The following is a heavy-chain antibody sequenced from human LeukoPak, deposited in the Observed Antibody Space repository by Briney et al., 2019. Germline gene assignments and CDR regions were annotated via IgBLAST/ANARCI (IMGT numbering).Heavy chain of an antibody. V-gene: IGHV5-10-1*01. CDR1: GYNFTTYW. Sequence: GESLKISCRVSGYNFTTYWIGWVRQMPGKGLEWMGRIDPSDSYTNYSPSFQGHVTISADKSISTAYLQWSSLKASDTAMYYCARQGSYYFIDYWGQGTLVTVSS. CDR2: IDPSDSYT. CDR3: ARQGSYYFIDY. J-gene: IGHJ4*02. D-gene: IGHD1-26*01.